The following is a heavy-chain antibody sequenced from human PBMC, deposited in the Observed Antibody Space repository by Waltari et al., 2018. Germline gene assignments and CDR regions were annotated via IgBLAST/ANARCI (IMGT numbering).Heavy chain of an antibody. CDR3: ARDTGALWMDV. CDR2: INPSGGST. CDR1: EYTFHRSY. J-gene: IGHJ6*02. Sequence: QVQLVQSGAEVKKPGAYVKISCKTSEYTFHRSYIHWVRQAPGQGLEWMGIINPSGGSTTYAQKFQGRVTMTRDTSTSTVYMELSSLRSEDTAVYHCARDTGALWMDVWGQGTTVTVSS. D-gene: IGHD2-21*01. V-gene: IGHV1-46*02.